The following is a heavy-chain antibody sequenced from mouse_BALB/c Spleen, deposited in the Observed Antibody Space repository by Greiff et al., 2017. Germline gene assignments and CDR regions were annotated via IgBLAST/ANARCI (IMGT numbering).Heavy chain of an antibody. CDR1: GYSITSEYA. Sequence: EVKLVESGPGLVKPSQSLSLTCTVTGYSITSEYAWNWIRQFPGNKLEWMGYISYSGSTSYNPSLKSRISITRDTSKNQFFLQLNSVTTEDTATYYCARRRGYFDYWGQGTTLTVSS. CDR2: ISYSGST. V-gene: IGHV3-2*02. CDR3: ARRRGYFDY. J-gene: IGHJ2*01.